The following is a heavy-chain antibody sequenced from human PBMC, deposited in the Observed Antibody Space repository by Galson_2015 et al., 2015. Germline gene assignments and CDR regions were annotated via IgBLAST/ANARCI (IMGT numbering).Heavy chain of an antibody. CDR2: IIPIFGTA. J-gene: IGHJ5*02. D-gene: IGHD6-13*01. V-gene: IGHV1-69*13. CDR1: GGTFSSYA. CDR3: ASLAAAGTRRWFDP. Sequence: SVKVSCKASGGTFSSYAISWVRQAPGQGLEWMGGIIPIFGTANYAQKFQGRVTITADESTSTAYMELSSLRSEDTAVYYCASLAAAGTRRWFDPWGQGTLVTVSS.